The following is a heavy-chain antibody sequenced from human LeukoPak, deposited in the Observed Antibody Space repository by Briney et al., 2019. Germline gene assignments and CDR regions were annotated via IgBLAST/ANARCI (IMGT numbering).Heavy chain of an antibody. J-gene: IGHJ4*02. CDR3: ARVNDYGGKDFDY. Sequence: SETLSLTCTVSGGSISSSSYYWGWLRQPPGKGLEWIGSSYYSGSTYYNPSLKSRVTISVDTSKNQFSLKLSSVTAADTAVYYCARVNDYGGKDFDYWGQGTLVTVSS. CDR1: GGSISSSSYY. V-gene: IGHV4-39*07. CDR2: SYYSGST. D-gene: IGHD4-23*01.